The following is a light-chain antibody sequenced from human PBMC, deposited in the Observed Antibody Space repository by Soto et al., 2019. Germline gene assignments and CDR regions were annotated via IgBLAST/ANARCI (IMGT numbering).Light chain of an antibody. CDR2: LGS. Sequence: EIMMTQSPLSLSVAPGETASISCRASQSLLHNNGQNYLDWFLQKPGQAPQLLIYLGSSRAPGVPDRFSGSGSGTDFTLRISRVEAEDVGVYYCMQALQTPRTFGPGTKVEIE. V-gene: IGKV2-28*01. J-gene: IGKJ1*01. CDR3: MQALQTPRT. CDR1: QSLLHNNGQNY.